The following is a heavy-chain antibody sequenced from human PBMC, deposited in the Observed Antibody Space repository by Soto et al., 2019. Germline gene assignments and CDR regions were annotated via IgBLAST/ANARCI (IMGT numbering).Heavy chain of an antibody. V-gene: IGHV1-69*01. CDR3: ARDLTSVAGS. CDR2: IIPIFDAT. J-gene: IGHJ4*02. CDR1: GGTFSRHS. Sequence: QVQMVQSGAEVKKPGSSARVSCKVSGGTFSRHSISWGLQAPGQGLEWMGGIIPIFDATQYAQKFQGRLMITADESTTTFHIDLTALRPEATARLYCARDLTSVAGSWAQGTLVTVS.